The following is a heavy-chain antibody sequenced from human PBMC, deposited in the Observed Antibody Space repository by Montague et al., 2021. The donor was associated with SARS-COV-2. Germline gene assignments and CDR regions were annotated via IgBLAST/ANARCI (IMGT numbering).Heavy chain of an antibody. CDR1: GYSFTSYW. CDR3: ATKLIGSSSHDYYYYYGMDV. J-gene: IGHJ6*02. D-gene: IGHD6-6*01. CDR2: IYPGDSDT. Sequence: QSGAEVKQPGESLKISCKGSGYSFTSYWIGWVRQMPGKGLEWMGIIYPGDSDTRYSPSFQGQVTISADKSISTAYLQWSSLKASDTAMYYCATKLIGSSSHDYYYYYGMDVWGQGTTVTVSS. V-gene: IGHV5-51*01.